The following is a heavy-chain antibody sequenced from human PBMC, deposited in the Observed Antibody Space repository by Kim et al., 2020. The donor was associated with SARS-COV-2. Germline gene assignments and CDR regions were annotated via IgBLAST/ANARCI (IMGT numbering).Heavy chain of an antibody. Sequence: PPPKSRVTKSVDTSKNQFSLKLSPVTAADTAVYYCARQSCSSTSCYSFDYWGQGTLVTVSS. V-gene: IGHV4-59*08. J-gene: IGHJ4*02. D-gene: IGHD2-2*01. CDR3: ARQSCSSTSCYSFDY.